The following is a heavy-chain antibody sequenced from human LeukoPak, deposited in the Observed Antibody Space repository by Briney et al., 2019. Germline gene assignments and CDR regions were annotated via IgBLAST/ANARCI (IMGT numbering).Heavy chain of an antibody. D-gene: IGHD1-26*01. CDR1: GYNFANYW. Sequence: GESLKISCKGSGYNFANYWIHWVRQTPGKGLEWMGIIYPGDSDTRYSPSFQGQVTISADKSISTAYLQWSSLKASDTAMYYCARATIVGATQSPFDYWGQGTLVTVSS. V-gene: IGHV5-51*01. CDR2: IYPGDSDT. J-gene: IGHJ4*02. CDR3: ARATIVGATQSPFDY.